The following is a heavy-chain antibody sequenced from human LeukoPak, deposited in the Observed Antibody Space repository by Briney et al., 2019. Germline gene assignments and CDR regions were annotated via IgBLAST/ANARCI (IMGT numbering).Heavy chain of an antibody. Sequence: PGGSLRLSCAASGFTFSTYGMSWVRQAPGKGLEWVSGINWNGGRTGYADSVKGRFTISRDNAKKSLYVQMNSLRAEDTALYYCAREYYGSGSYYNVGYWGQGTLVTVSS. V-gene: IGHV3-20*04. CDR1: GFTFSTYG. CDR2: INWNGGRT. D-gene: IGHD3-10*01. J-gene: IGHJ4*02. CDR3: AREYYGSGSYYNVGY.